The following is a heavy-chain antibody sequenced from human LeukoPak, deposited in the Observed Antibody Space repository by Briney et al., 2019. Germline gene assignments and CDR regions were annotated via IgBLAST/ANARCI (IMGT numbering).Heavy chain of an antibody. D-gene: IGHD4-17*01. CDR3: ARERFHDYGDYDAFDI. Sequence: SETLSLTCTVSGGSISSSSYYWGWIRQPPGKGLEWIGSIYYSGKTYYNPSLKSRVTISVDTSKNQFSLKLSSVTAADTAVYYCARERFHDYGDYDAFDIWGQGTMVTVSS. J-gene: IGHJ3*02. CDR2: IYYSGKT. V-gene: IGHV4-39*07. CDR1: GGSISSSSYY.